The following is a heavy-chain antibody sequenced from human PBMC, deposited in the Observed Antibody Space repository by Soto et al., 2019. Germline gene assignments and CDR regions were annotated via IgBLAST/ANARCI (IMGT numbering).Heavy chain of an antibody. CDR2: IYYSGST. Sequence: QLQLQESGPGLVKPSETLSLTCTVSGGSISSSSYYWGWIRQPPGKGLEWIGSIYYSGSTYYNPSPKSRVTISVDTSKNQFSLKLSSVTAADTAVYYCARQSSWYAYFDYWGQGTLVTVSS. J-gene: IGHJ4*02. V-gene: IGHV4-39*01. CDR3: ARQSSWYAYFDY. D-gene: IGHD6-13*01. CDR1: GGSISSSSYY.